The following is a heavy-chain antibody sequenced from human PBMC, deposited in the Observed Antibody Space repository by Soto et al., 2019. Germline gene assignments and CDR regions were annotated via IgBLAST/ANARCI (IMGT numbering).Heavy chain of an antibody. D-gene: IGHD6-13*01. Sequence: SETLSLTCTVSGGSISSYYWSWIRQPPGKGLEWIGYIYYSGSTNYNPSLKSRVTISVDTSKNQFSLKLSSVTAADTAVYYCARGGAYSSSWGAFDIWGQGTMVTVSS. V-gene: IGHV4-59*01. CDR1: GGSISSYY. CDR2: IYYSGST. CDR3: ARGGAYSSSWGAFDI. J-gene: IGHJ3*02.